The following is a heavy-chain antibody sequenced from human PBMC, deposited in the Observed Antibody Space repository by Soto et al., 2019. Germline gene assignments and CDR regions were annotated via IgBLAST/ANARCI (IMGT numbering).Heavy chain of an antibody. J-gene: IGHJ6*02. D-gene: IGHD2-2*02. CDR3: AKDLYAGGGDLHWNYYYGMDV. CDR1: GFTFSSYA. Sequence: EVQLLESGGGLVQPGGSLRLSCAASGFTFSSYAMSWVRQAPGKGLEWVSAISGSGGSTYYANPVKGRFTISRDNSKNTLDLDMNCLRAEDNGVYDGAKDLYAGGGDLHWNYYYGMDVWGQGTTVTVSS. CDR2: ISGSGGST. V-gene: IGHV3-23*01.